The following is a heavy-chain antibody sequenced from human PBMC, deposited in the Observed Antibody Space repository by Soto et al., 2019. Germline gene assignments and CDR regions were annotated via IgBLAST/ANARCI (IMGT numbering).Heavy chain of an antibody. J-gene: IGHJ6*02. D-gene: IGHD2-2*03. CDR3: ARDGYCSSTSCYNYYGMDV. V-gene: IGHV3-48*02. CDR2: ISSSSSTI. Sequence: EVQLVESGGGLVQPGGSLRLSCAASGFTFSSYSMNWVRQAPGKGLEWVSDISSSSSTIYYADSVKGRFTISRDNAKNSLYLQMNSLRDEDTAVYYCARDGYCSSTSCYNYYGMDVWGQGTTVTVSS. CDR1: GFTFSSYS.